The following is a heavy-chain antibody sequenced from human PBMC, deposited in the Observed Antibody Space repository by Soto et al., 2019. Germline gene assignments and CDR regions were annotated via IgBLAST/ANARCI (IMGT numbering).Heavy chain of an antibody. Sequence: GGSLRLSCAASGFTFSSYWMSWVRQAPGKGLEWVANIKQDGSEKYYVDSVKGRFTISRDDAKNSLYLQMNSLRAEDTATYYCTRDPNLYCVSADCYVYWGQGTPVTVSS. J-gene: IGHJ4*02. CDR1: GFTFSSYW. V-gene: IGHV3-7*01. D-gene: IGHD2-2*01. CDR3: TRDPNLYCVSADCYVY. CDR2: IKQDGSEK.